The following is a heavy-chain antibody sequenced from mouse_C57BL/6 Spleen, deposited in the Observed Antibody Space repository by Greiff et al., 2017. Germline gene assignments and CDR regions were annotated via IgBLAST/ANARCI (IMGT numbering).Heavy chain of an antibody. J-gene: IGHJ2*01. D-gene: IGHD2-4*01. Sequence: VQLQQSGAELVKPGASVKISCKASGYAFSSYWMNWVKQRPGKGLEWIGQIDPGDGDTNYNGKFKGKATLTADKSSSTAYMQLLSLTSEDAAVYFCARWGYDYDGDYWGQGTTLTVSS. CDR1: GYAFSSYW. CDR3: ARWGYDYDGDY. CDR2: IDPGDGDT. V-gene: IGHV1-80*01.